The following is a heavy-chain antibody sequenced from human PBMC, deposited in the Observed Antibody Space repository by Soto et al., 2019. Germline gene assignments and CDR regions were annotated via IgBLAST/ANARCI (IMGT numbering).Heavy chain of an antibody. Sequence: SVKVSCKASGCTFTSYDINWVRQATGQGLEWMGWMNPNSGNTGYAQKFQGRVTMTRNTSISTAYMELSSLRSEDTAVYYCARKRLIAVAGKNWFDPWGQGTLVTLSS. CDR3: ARKRLIAVAGKNWFDP. V-gene: IGHV1-8*01. D-gene: IGHD6-19*01. CDR1: GCTFTSYD. CDR2: MNPNSGNT. J-gene: IGHJ5*02.